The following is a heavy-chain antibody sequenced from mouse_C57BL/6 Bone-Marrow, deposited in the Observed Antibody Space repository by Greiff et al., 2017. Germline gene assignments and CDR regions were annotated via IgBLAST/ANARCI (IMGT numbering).Heavy chain of an antibody. V-gene: IGHV1-81*01. Sequence: VQLQQSGAELARPGASVKLSCKASGYTFTSYGISWVKQRTGQGLEWIGEIYPRSGNTYYNEKFKGKATLTADKSSSTAYMELRSLTSEDSAVYFCARVPHYYGSSWYFDVWGTGTTVTVSS. J-gene: IGHJ1*03. D-gene: IGHD1-1*01. CDR2: IYPRSGNT. CDR1: GYTFTSYG. CDR3: ARVPHYYGSSWYFDV.